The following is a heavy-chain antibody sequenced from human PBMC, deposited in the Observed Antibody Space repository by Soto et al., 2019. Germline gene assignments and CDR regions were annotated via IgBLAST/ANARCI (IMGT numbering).Heavy chain of an antibody. CDR1: GGSISSGDYY. CDR2: IYYSGST. V-gene: IGHV4-61*08. CDR3: ARHNNGSGSTYFDY. J-gene: IGHJ4*02. Sequence: SETLSLTCTVSGGSISSGDYYWSWIRQPPGKGLEWIGYIYYSGSTNYNPSLKSRVTISVDTSKNQFSLKLNSMTAADTAVYYWARHNNGSGSTYFDYGAKGTLVTFSS. D-gene: IGHD3-10*01.